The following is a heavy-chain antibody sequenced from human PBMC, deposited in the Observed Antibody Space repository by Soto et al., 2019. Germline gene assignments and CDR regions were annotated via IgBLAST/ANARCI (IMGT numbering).Heavy chain of an antibody. J-gene: IGHJ4*02. V-gene: IGHV3-48*03. D-gene: IGHD3-3*01. CDR3: ARTNLRFVEWLAY. CDR1: GFTFSSYE. Sequence: HPGGSLRLSCAASGFTFSSYEMNWVRQAPGKGLEWVSYISGGGTTVYYADSVKGRFTISRDNAENSLFLQMSSLRDEDTAVYYCARTNLRFVEWLAYWGQGTLVTVSS. CDR2: ISGGGTTV.